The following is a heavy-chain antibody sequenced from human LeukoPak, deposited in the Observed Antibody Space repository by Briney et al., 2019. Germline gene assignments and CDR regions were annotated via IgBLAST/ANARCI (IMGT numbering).Heavy chain of an antibody. Sequence: SETLSLTCTVSGGSIISNTYHWAWIRQPPGKGLEWIGRIYDSGSTYYNPSLKSRVTMSVDTSKNQFSLKLGSVSAADTAVYYCARQMTGATTEPWGQGTLVTASS. CDR2: IYDSGST. CDR1: GGSIISNTYH. CDR3: ARQMTGATTEP. J-gene: IGHJ5*02. D-gene: IGHD1-26*01. V-gene: IGHV4-39*01.